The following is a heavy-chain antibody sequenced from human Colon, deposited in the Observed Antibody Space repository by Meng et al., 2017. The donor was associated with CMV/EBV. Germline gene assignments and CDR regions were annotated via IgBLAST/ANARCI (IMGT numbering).Heavy chain of an antibody. CDR1: GYTFASYG. D-gene: IGHD3-10*01. J-gene: IGHJ4*02. CDR3: ARGTPGRSYSDH. CDR2: FVNNVDT. Sequence: QVHLLQSGAEVKKPXASVRVSCEASGYTFASYGIGWLRQAPGQGLEWMGWFVNNVDTYSAQKFQGRVTMTTDTHTSTAFMELRSLRSDDTAVYYCARGTPGRSYSDHWGQGTLGTVSS. V-gene: IGHV1-18*01.